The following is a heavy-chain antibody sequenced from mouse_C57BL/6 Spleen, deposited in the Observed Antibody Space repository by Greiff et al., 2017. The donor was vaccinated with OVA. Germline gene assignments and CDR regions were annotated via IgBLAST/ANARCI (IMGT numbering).Heavy chain of an antibody. CDR3: ARSNLVLRGMDY. V-gene: IGHV1-52*01. CDR2: IDPSDSET. Sequence: QVQLQQPGAELVRPGSSVKLSCKASGYTFTSYWMHWVKQRPIQGLEWIGNIDPSDSETHYNQKFKDKATLTVDKSSSTAYMQLSSLTSEDSAVYYCARSNLVLRGMDYWGQGTSVTVSS. CDR1: GYTFTSYW. J-gene: IGHJ4*01. D-gene: IGHD1-1*01.